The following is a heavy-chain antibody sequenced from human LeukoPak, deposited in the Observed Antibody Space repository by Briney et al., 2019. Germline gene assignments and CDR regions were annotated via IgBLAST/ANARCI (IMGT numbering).Heavy chain of an antibody. J-gene: IGHJ4*02. V-gene: IGHV5-10-1*01. CDR3: ARLSRGYSYGYGEYYFDY. Sequence: GESLKISCKGSGYSFTSYWISWVRQMPEKGLEWMGRIDPSDSYTNYSPSFQGHVTISADKSISTAYLQWSSLKASDTAMYYCARLSRGYSYGYGEYYFDYWGQGTLVTVSS. CDR1: GYSFTSYW. CDR2: IDPSDSYT. D-gene: IGHD5-18*01.